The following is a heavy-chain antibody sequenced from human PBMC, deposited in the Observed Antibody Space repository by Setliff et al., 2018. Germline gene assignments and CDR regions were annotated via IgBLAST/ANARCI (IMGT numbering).Heavy chain of an antibody. D-gene: IGHD2-15*01. CDR1: AFTCSRYS. Sequence: GGSLRLSCVASAFTCSRYSMNWVRQAPGKGLEWVSSISSSGSFQFYADSVKGRFTISRDNANNSVSLQMNSLRAEDSGVYYCTRALAEGSPAYWGQGTLVTVSS. CDR3: TRALAEGSPAY. J-gene: IGHJ4*02. CDR2: ISSSGSFQ. V-gene: IGHV3-21*01.